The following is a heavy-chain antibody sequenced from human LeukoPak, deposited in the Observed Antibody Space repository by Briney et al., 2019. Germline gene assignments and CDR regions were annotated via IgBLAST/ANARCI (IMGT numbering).Heavy chain of an antibody. CDR1: GYTISCYY. J-gene: IGHJ3*02. CDR3: ARDTAYSQAFDI. Sequence: SESLTLTCAASGYTISCYYRSWIRQAPGKGLEWVADIYYSGNTNYNASLKSRVVISVDKSRNRFSLQLYTVTAADTAVYYCARDTAYSQAFDIWGQGTMVTVSS. V-gene: IGHV4-59*01. CDR2: IYYSGNT. D-gene: IGHD2-21*01.